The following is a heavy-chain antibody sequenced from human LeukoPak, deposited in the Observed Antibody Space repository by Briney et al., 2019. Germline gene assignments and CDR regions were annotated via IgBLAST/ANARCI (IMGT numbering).Heavy chain of an antibody. Sequence: PGGSLRLSCAASGFTVSSNYMSWVRQAPGKGLEWVSVIYSGGSTYYADSVKGRFTISRDNSKNTLYLQMNSLRAEDTAVYYCARDSVGSGSYYNGAFGYWGQGTLVTVSS. CDR2: IYSGGST. CDR1: GFTVSSNY. D-gene: IGHD3-10*01. V-gene: IGHV3-66*01. CDR3: ARDSVGSGSYYNGAFGY. J-gene: IGHJ4*02.